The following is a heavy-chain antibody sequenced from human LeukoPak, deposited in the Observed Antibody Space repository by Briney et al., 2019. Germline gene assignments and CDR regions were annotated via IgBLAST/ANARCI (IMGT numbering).Heavy chain of an antibody. CDR2: INPNSGGT. D-gene: IGHD3-9*01. V-gene: IGHV1-2*02. CDR3: ARDLDSLRYFDWLGAFFDY. J-gene: IGHJ4*02. Sequence: ASVKVSCKASGYTFTGHYMHWVRQAPGQGLEWMGWINPNSGGTNYAQKFQGRVTMTRDTSISTAYMELSRLRSDNTAVYYCARDLDSLRYFDWLGAFFDYWGQGALVTVSS. CDR1: GYTFTGHY.